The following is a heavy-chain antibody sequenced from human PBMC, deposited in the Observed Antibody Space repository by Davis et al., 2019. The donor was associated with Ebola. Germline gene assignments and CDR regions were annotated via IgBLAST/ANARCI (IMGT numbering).Heavy chain of an antibody. J-gene: IGHJ6*03. Sequence: PSETLSLTCTVSGGSISSSSYYWGWIRQPPEKGLEWIGSIYYSGSTYYNPSLKSRVTITVDTSKNQFSLKLSSVTAADTAVYYGARAVCSSTSCYLYYYYYMDVWGKGTTVTVSS. D-gene: IGHD2-2*01. CDR3: ARAVCSSTSCYLYYYYYMDV. V-gene: IGHV4-39*07. CDR2: IYYSGST. CDR1: GGSISSSSYY.